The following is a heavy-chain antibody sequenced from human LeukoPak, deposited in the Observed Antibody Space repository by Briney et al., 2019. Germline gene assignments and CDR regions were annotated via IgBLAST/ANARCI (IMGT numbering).Heavy chain of an antibody. CDR1: GGSVSSGSYY. CDR2: IYYSGST. D-gene: IGHD2-15*01. J-gene: IGHJ4*02. CDR3: ARIHRYCSGGACYVLDN. Sequence: SETLSLTCTVSGGSVSSGSYYWSWIRQPPGKGLEWIGYIYYSGSTNYNPSFKSRITISVDTSRNQFSLQLSSVTAADTAVYYCARIHRYCSGGACYVLDNWGQGTLVAVSS. V-gene: IGHV4-61*01.